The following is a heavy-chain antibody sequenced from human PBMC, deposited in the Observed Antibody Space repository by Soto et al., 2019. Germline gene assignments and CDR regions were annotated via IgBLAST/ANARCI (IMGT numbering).Heavy chain of an antibody. CDR2: IVVGSGNT. CDR3: AADLLGIAPSYFDY. Sequence: QMQLVQSGPEVKKPGTSVKVSCKASGFTFTSSAVQWVRQARGQRLEWIGWIVVGSGNTNYAQKFQERVTITRDMSTSTAYMELSSLRSEDTAVYYCAADLLGIAPSYFDYWGQGTLVTVSS. V-gene: IGHV1-58*01. CDR1: GFTFTSSA. J-gene: IGHJ4*02. D-gene: IGHD7-27*01.